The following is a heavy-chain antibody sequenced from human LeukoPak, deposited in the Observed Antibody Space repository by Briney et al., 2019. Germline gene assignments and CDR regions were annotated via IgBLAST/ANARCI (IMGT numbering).Heavy chain of an antibody. V-gene: IGHV3-48*03. Sequence: GGSLRLSCAASGFTSRSYEMNWVRQAPGKGLEWVSYISSSGHTVYYADSVKGRFTISRDNGKMSLFLQMDSLRAEDSAVYYCARGYYDSGDYYQAFDYWGQGTLVTVSS. CDR3: ARGYYDSGDYYQAFDY. J-gene: IGHJ4*02. CDR1: GFTSRSYE. D-gene: IGHD3-22*01. CDR2: ISSSGHTV.